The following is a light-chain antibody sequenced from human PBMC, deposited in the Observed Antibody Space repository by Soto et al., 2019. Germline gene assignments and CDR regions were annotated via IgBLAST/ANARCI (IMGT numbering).Light chain of an antibody. CDR3: GAWDSSLSAAV. CDR1: SSNIGNNY. CDR2: DNN. V-gene: IGLV1-51*01. Sequence: QSVLTQPPSVSAAPGQKVTISCSGSSSNIGNNYVSWYQQLPGAAPKLLISDNNNRPSGIPDRFSGSESGTSATLGITGLQTGDEAHYYCGAWDSSLSAAVFGGGTKVTVL. J-gene: IGLJ2*01.